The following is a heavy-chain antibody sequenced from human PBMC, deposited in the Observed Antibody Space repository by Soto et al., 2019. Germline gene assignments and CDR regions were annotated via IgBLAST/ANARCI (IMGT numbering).Heavy chain of an antibody. CDR3: APHPIAWGDALDI. CDR1: GFSLSTNGVG. V-gene: IGHV2-5*02. Sequence: QITLKESGPTLVKPTQTLTLTCTFSGFSLSTNGVGVSWIRQPPGKALEWLALIYWDDGKRYSPSLRSRLTISKDTSKQQAVLTPTNIDPVDTATYCCAPHPIAWGDALDIWGQATRVTVSS. CDR2: IYWDDGK. J-gene: IGHJ3*02. D-gene: IGHD7-27*01.